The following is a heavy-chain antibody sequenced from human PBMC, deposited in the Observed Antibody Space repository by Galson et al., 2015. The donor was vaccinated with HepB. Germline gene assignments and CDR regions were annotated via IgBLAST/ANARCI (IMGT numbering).Heavy chain of an antibody. J-gene: IGHJ3*02. Sequence: SLRLSCAASGFAFSRYSMHWVRQAPGKGLEWVALISHDGGNKYYADSFKGRVTISRDNVNNTVYLQMNSLRAEDTAVYYCAKDFTLIGFDIWGQGSLVIVSS. CDR3: AKDFTLIGFDI. CDR2: ISHDGGNK. V-gene: IGHV3-30-3*01. CDR1: GFAFSRYS.